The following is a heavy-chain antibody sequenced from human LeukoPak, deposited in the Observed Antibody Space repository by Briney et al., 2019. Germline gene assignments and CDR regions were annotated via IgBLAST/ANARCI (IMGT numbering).Heavy chain of an antibody. V-gene: IGHV4-34*01. D-gene: IGHD2-2*02. CDR1: GGSFSGYY. Sequence: SETLSLTCAVYGGSFSGYYWSWIRQPPGKGLEWIGEINHSGSTNYNPSLKSRVTISVDTSKNQFSLKLSPVTAADTAVYYCARGLVDEDIVVVPAAITYYYYGMDVWGQGTTVTVSS. CDR3: ARGLVDEDIVVVPAAITYYYYGMDV. CDR2: INHSGST. J-gene: IGHJ6*02.